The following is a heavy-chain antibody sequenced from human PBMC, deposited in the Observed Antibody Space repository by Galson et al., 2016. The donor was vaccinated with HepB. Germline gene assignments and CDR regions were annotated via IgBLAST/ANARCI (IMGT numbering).Heavy chain of an antibody. J-gene: IGHJ5*01. CDR3: AKVATPNRNYENWFDS. CDR1: GFTFSTYA. Sequence: SLRLSCAASGFTFSTYAMSWVRQAPGKGLEWVSLISGSGSSTFYADSVKGRFTISRDNSKNTLNLQMNSLRAEDTAVYYCAKVATPNRNYENWFDSWGQGTLVTVS. V-gene: IGHV3-23*01. D-gene: IGHD4-11*01. CDR2: ISGSGSST.